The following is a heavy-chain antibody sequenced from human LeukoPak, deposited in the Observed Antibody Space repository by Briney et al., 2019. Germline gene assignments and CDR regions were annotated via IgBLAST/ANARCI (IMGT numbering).Heavy chain of an antibody. CDR2: INHSGST. Sequence: SETLSLTCAVYGGSFSGYYWSWIRQPPGKGLEWIGEINHSGSTNYNPSLKSRVTISVDTSKNQFSLKLSSVTAADTAVYYCARGRSYGRHPDYWGQGTLVTVSS. CDR1: GGSFSGYY. J-gene: IGHJ4*02. V-gene: IGHV4-34*01. CDR3: ARGRSYGRHPDY. D-gene: IGHD5-18*01.